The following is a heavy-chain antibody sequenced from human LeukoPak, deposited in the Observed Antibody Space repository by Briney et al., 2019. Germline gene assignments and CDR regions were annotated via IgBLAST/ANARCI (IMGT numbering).Heavy chain of an antibody. CDR1: GFTFSSYA. Sequence: PGGSLRLSCAASGFTFSSYAMSWVRQAPGKGLEWVSAISGSGGSTYYADSVKGRFTISRDNAKNSLYLQMNSLRAEDTAVYYCARVHDSSGYSSFDYWGQGTLVTVSS. J-gene: IGHJ4*02. D-gene: IGHD3-22*01. V-gene: IGHV3-23*01. CDR2: ISGSGGST. CDR3: ARVHDSSGYSSFDY.